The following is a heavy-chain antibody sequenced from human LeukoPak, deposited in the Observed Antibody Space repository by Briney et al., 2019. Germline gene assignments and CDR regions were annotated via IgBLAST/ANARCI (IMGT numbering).Heavy chain of an antibody. CDR1: GFTFSDYY. J-gene: IGHJ4*02. Sequence: GGSLRLSCAASGFTFSDYYMSWIRQAPGKGLEWVSYISSSSSYTNYADSVKGRFTISRDNAKNSLHPQMNILRAEDTAVYYCARSAPRYTYGPYYFDDWGPGTLVTVSS. V-gene: IGHV3-11*06. CDR2: ISSSSSYT. CDR3: ARSAPRYTYGPYYFDD. D-gene: IGHD4-17*01.